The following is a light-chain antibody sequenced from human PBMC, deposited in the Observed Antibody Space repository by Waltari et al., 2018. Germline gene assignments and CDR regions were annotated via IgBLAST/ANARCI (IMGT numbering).Light chain of an antibody. J-gene: IGLJ2*01. CDR2: DVS. CDR1: SSHVGGYND. V-gene: IGLV2-14*01. CDR3: SSYSSISTLV. Sequence: QSALTQPASGSGSPGQSITISCTGTSSHVGGYNDVSWYQQHPGKAPKLMIFDVSNRPSGVSNRFSGSKSGNTASLTISGLQAEDEADYYCSSYSSISTLVFGGGTKLTVL.